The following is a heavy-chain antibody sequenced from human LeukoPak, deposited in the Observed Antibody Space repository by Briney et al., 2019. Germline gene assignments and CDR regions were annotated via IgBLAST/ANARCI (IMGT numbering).Heavy chain of an antibody. J-gene: IGHJ6*02. V-gene: IGHV3-53*01. D-gene: IGHD3-16*01. CDR1: GFTVSSNY. CDR2: IYSGGST. Sequence: GGSLRLSCAASGFTVSSNYMSWVRQAPGKGLEWVSVIYSGGSTYYADSVKGRFTISRDNAKNSLYLQMNSLRAEDTAVYYCAAPYRDGMDVWGQGTTVTVSS. CDR3: AAPYRDGMDV.